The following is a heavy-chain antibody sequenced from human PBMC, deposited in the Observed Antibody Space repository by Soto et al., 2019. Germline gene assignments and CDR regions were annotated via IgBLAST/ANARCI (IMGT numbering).Heavy chain of an antibody. CDR2: ISYDGSNK. CDR1: GFTFSSYA. J-gene: IGHJ4*02. Sequence: QVQLVESGGGVVQPGRSLRLSCAASGFTFSSYAMHWVRQAPGKGLEWVAVISYDGSNKYYADSVKGRFTISRDNSKNTLYLQMNSLRAEDTAVYYCASSTTTVTPYFDYWGQGTLVTVSS. D-gene: IGHD4-4*01. CDR3: ASSTTTVTPYFDY. V-gene: IGHV3-30-3*01.